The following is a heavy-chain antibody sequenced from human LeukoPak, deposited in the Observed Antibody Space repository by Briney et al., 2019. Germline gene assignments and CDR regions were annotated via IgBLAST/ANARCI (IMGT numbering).Heavy chain of an antibody. Sequence: PSETLSLTCTVSGGSLSSSSYYWGWIRQPPGKGLEWIGSIYYSGSTYYNPSLKSRVTISVDTSKNQFSLKLSSVTAADTAVYYCARLSTIMVRADFDYWGQGTLVTVSS. J-gene: IGHJ4*02. D-gene: IGHD3-10*01. V-gene: IGHV4-39*01. CDR2: IYYSGST. CDR1: GGSLSSSSYY. CDR3: ARLSTIMVRADFDY.